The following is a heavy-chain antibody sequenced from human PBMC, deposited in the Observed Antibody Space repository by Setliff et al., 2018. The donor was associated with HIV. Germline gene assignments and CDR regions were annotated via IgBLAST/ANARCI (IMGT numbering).Heavy chain of an antibody. Sequence: ASVKVSCKASGYTFTNYCIHWVRQAPGQGLEWLGMFNPSGGSTAYAQKFQGRVTMTRDTSTTTVYMDLSSLRSDDTADYYCARERTAGYNYEYDYWGQGTLVTVSS. J-gene: IGHJ4*02. CDR2: FNPSGGST. CDR3: ARERTAGYNYEYDY. CDR1: GYTFTNYC. D-gene: IGHD1-1*01. V-gene: IGHV1-46*01.